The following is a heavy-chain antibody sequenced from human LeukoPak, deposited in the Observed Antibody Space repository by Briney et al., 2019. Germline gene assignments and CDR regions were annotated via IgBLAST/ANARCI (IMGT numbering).Heavy chain of an antibody. J-gene: IGHJ6*02. CDR1: GFTLRSSW. CDR3: ARGYDMAV. Sequence: GGSLRLSCAASGFTLRSSWMTWVRQTPGKGLESVANIKQDGSEKSYVDSVKGRFTISRDNAKNLLFLQMSSLRVEDTAVYYCARGYDMAVWGQGTTVSVSS. V-gene: IGHV3-7*01. CDR2: IKQDGSEK.